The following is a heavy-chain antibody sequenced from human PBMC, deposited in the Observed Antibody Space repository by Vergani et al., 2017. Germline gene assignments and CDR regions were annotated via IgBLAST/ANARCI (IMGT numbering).Heavy chain of an antibody. J-gene: IGHJ6*03. Sequence: QVQLVQSGAEVKKPGASVKVSCKASGYTFTGYYMHWVRQAPGQGLEWMGWINPNSGGTNYAQKFQGRVTMTRDTSISTAYMELSRLRSDDTAVYYCATLGYCSRTSCSIGGYYYYYYYMDVWGKGTTVTVSS. CDR1: GYTFTGYY. CDR2: INPNSGGT. CDR3: ATLGYCSRTSCSIGGYYYYYYYMDV. V-gene: IGHV1-2*02. D-gene: IGHD2-2*01.